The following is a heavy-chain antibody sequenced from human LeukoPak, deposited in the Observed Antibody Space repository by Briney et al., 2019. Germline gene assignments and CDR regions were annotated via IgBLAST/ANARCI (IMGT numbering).Heavy chain of an antibody. CDR2: IMIGGDGK. CDR1: GFTFNNYA. D-gene: IGHD2-2*01. Sequence: GGSLRLSCAGSGFTFNNYAMSGVRRAPRKGREWVSTIMIGGDGKHYADSVKGRFTISRDRSESTLYLQMNGLRADDTAVYYCVRAAPRDCSPASCSLFDTWGQGTLVTVSS. V-gene: IGHV3-23*01. CDR3: VRAAPRDCSPASCSLFDT. J-gene: IGHJ4*02.